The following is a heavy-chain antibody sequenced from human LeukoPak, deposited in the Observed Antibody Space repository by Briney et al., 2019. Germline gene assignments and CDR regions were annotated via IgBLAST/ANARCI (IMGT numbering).Heavy chain of an antibody. D-gene: IGHD2-2*01. V-gene: IGHV3-33*01. J-gene: IGHJ4*02. CDR2: IWYDGSNK. Sequence: GRSLRLSCAASGFTFSSYGMHWVRQAPGKGLEWVAVIWYDGSNKFYADSVKGRFTISRDNSKNTLYLQMSSLRAEDTAVYYCARGWGYDHFGYWGQGTLVTVSS. CDR1: GFTFSSYG. CDR3: ARGWGYDHFGY.